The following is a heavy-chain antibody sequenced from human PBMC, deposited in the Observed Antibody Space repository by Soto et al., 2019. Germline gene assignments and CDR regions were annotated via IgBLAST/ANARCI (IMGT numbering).Heavy chain of an antibody. CDR3: ARGAPSSGWYVYDWLYYYYGMDV. V-gene: IGHV1-3*01. CDR1: GYTFTSYA. D-gene: IGHD6-19*01. CDR2: INAGNGNT. J-gene: IGHJ6*02. Sequence: ASVKVSCKASGYTFTSYAMHWVRQAPGQRLEWMGWINAGNGNTKYSQKFQGRVTITRDTSASTAYMELSSLRSEDTAVYYCARGAPSSGWYVYDWLYYYYGMDVWGQGTTVTVSS.